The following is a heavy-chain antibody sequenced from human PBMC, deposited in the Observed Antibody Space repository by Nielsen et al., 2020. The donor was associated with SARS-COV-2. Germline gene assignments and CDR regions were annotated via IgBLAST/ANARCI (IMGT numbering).Heavy chain of an antibody. J-gene: IGHJ6*02. CDR1: GFTLTELS. CDR2: FDPEDGET. CDR3: ATTFAIFGEVRMDV. D-gene: IGHD3-3*01. V-gene: IGHV1-24*01. Sequence: ASVKVSCKVSGFTLTELSMHWVRQAPGKGFEWMGSFDPEDGETIYAQKFQGRVTMTEDTSTDTAYMELSSLRSEDTAVYYCATTFAIFGEVRMDVWGQGTAVTVSS.